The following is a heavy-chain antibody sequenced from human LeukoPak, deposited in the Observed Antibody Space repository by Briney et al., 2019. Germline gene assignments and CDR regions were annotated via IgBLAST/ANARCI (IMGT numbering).Heavy chain of an antibody. CDR2: IFYSGSA. CDR1: GGSISSYY. J-gene: IGHJ4*02. CDR3: ARGDYGDSDY. V-gene: IGHV4-59*13. Sequence: SETLSLTCTVSGGSISSYYWNWIRQPPGKGLEWIGYIFYSGSANYNPSLKSRVTISVDASKNQFSLKLSSVTAADTAVYYCARGDYGDSDYWGQGILVTVSS. D-gene: IGHD4-17*01.